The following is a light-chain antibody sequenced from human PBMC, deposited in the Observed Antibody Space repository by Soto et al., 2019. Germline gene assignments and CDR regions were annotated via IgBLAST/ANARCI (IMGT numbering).Light chain of an antibody. CDR3: QQYGSSPTT. V-gene: IGKV3-20*01. Sequence: EIVMTQSPATLSVSPGERAALSCRASQSVSTNLAWYQQKPGQPPRTLIYGASHRATGIPDRFSGSGSGTDFTLTISRLEPEDFAVYYCQQYGSSPTTFGQGTKVDI. CDR1: QSVSTN. J-gene: IGKJ1*01. CDR2: GAS.